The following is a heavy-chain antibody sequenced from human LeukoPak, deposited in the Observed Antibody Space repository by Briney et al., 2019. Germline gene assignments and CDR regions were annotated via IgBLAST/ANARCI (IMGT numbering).Heavy chain of an antibody. V-gene: IGHV1-18*01. Sequence: ASVKASCKASGYTFTSYGISWVRQAPGQGLEWMGWISAYNGNTNYAQKLQDRVTMTTDTSTSTAYMELRSLRSDDTAVYYCARVTVVVTASHAFDIWGQGTMVTVSS. J-gene: IGHJ3*02. CDR1: GYTFTSYG. CDR3: ARVTVVVTASHAFDI. D-gene: IGHD2-21*02. CDR2: ISAYNGNT.